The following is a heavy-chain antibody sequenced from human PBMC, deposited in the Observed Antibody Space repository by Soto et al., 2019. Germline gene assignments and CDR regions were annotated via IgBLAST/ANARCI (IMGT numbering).Heavy chain of an antibody. Sequence: GSLRLSCAASGFTFSSYGMHWVRQAPGKGLEWVAVISYDGSNKYYADSVKGRFTISRDNSKNTLYLQMNSLRAEDTAVYYCAKDLTSSYCTNGVCPFYYYYGMDVWGQGTTVTVSS. CDR3: AKDLTSSYCTNGVCPFYYYYGMDV. CDR2: ISYDGSNK. D-gene: IGHD2-8*01. V-gene: IGHV3-30*18. CDR1: GFTFSSYG. J-gene: IGHJ6*02.